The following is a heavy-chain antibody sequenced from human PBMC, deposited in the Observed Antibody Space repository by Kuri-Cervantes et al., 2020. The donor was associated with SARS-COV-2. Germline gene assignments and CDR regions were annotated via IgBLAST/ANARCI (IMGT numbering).Heavy chain of an antibody. CDR1: GFTFSSYD. Sequence: GGSLRLSCAASGFTFSSYDMHWVRQAPGKGLEWVSVIYSGGSSTYYADSVKGRFTISRDNSKNTLYLQMNSLRAEDTAVYYCASMVRGNYGMDVWGQGTTVTVSS. J-gene: IGHJ6*02. CDR3: ASMVRGNYGMDV. CDR2: IYSGGSST. D-gene: IGHD3-10*01. V-gene: IGHV3-23*03.